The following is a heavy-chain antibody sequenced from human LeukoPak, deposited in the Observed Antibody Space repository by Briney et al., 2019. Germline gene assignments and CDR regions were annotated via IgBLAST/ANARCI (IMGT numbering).Heavy chain of an antibody. D-gene: IGHD1-14*01. CDR2: ISAYNGNT. V-gene: IGHV1-18*01. Sequence: GASVTVSCKASGYTFTSYGISWVRQAPGQGLEWMGWISAYNGNTNYAQKLQGRVTMTRDMSTSTVYMELSSLRSEDTAVYYCAMSRPTTDTDMDVWGKGTTVTVSS. CDR3: AMSRPTTDTDMDV. J-gene: IGHJ6*03. CDR1: GYTFTSYG.